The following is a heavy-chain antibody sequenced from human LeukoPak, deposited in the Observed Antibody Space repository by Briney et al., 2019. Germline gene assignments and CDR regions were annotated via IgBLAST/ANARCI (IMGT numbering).Heavy chain of an antibody. J-gene: IGHJ4*02. CDR3: ARKVYHRFDY. D-gene: IGHD2-2*01. CDR2: ISTSGDNT. CDR1: GFTFSSYA. V-gene: IGHV3-23*01. Sequence: GGSLRLSCAASGFTFSSYAMTWVRQAPGKGLEWASAISTSGDNTYYADSVRGRFTISRDNSKNTLYLQMNSLRADDTAVYYCARKVYHRFDYWGQGTLVTVSS.